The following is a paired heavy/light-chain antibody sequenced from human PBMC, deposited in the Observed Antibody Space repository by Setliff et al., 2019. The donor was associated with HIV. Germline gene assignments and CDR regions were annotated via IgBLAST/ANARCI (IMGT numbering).Light chain of an antibody. CDR2: DVS. J-gene: IGLJ2*01. Sequence: QSALTQPASVSGSPGQSITISCTGTSSNVGGYDYVSWYQQHPGKAPKVMIYDVSNRPSGVSNRFSGSKSGNTASLTISGLQAEDEADYYCSSYTSSTTLVVFGGGTKLTVL. CDR1: SSNVGGYDY. V-gene: IGLV2-14*01. CDR3: SSYTSSTTLVV.
Heavy chain of an antibody. D-gene: IGHD2-21*01. Sequence: QVQLVQSGAEVKKPGSSVKVSCKASGGTFSNYAISWVRQAPGQGLEWMGRIIPVFGTANYAQKFQGRVTITADESTSTAYMELSSLRSEDTAVYFCASRYCGGDCYYYYYMDVWGKGTTVTVSS. V-gene: IGHV1-69*13. CDR3: ASRYCGGDCYYYYYMDV. CDR1: GGTFSNYA. CDR2: IIPVFGTA. J-gene: IGHJ6*03.